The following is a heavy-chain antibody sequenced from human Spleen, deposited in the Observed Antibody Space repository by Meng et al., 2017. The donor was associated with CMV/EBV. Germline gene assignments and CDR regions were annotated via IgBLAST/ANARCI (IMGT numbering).Heavy chain of an antibody. CDR2: ISSNGNTR. CDR3: ARVETITIFGVVIRRPLSPPDY. J-gene: IGHJ4*02. V-gene: IGHV3-48*03. CDR1: GFTFSSHE. D-gene: IGHD3-3*01. Sequence: GGSLRLSCAASGFTFSSHEMNWVRQAPGKGLEWVSYISSNGNTRYYADSVKGRFTISRDNANNSLYLQMNSLRAEDTAVYYCARVETITIFGVVIRRPLSPPDYWGQGTLVTVSS.